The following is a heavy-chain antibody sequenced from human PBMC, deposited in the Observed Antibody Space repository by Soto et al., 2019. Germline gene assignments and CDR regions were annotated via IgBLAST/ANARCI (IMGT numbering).Heavy chain of an antibody. J-gene: IGHJ4*02. CDR3: ARDLGGSDYAPVDY. V-gene: IGHV1-18*01. CDR1: GYTFTSYG. D-gene: IGHD1-26*01. CDR2: ISAYNGNT. Sequence: QVQLVQSGAAVKKPGASVKVSCKASGYTFTSYGIIWVRQAPGQGLGWMGWISAYNGNTKYAQKLQGSVTTTTDTSASTAYREVRIRRADDTDVYYCARDLGGSDYAPVDYWGQGALVTVSS.